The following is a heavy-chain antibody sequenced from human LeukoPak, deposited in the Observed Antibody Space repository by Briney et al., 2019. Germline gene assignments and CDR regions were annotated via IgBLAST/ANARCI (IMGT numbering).Heavy chain of an antibody. CDR3: AKNIRTEGNYYYYMDV. CDR1: GFTFDNYA. J-gene: IGHJ6*03. CDR2: ISGSAFTT. D-gene: IGHD2/OR15-2a*01. V-gene: IGHV3-23*01. Sequence: GGSLRLSCAASGFTFDNYAMSWVRQAPGKGLKWVSAISGSAFTTFYADSVKGRFTISRDNSKNTLYMQMSSLRAEDTAVYYCAKNIRTEGNYYYYMDVWGTGTTVTVSS.